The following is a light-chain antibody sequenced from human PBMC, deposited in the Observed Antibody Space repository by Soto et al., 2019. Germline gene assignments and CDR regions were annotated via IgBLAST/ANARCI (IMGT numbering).Light chain of an antibody. CDR1: QRFRSY. J-gene: IGKJ2*01. CDR2: DAS. CDR3: QQRSNWPLYT. V-gene: IGKV3-11*01. Sequence: EIVLTQSPATLSLSPGERATLSCRSRQRFRSYLAWFQQKPGQAPRLLIYDASNRATGVPARFSGSGSGTHFTLTISSLEPEDFAVYYCQQRSNWPLYTFGQGTKLEIK.